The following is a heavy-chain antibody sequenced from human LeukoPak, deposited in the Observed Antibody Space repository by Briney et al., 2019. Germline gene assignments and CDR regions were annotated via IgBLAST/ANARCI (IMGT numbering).Heavy chain of an antibody. CDR3: AREPPKFIAGAGDY. CDR1: WYTFTRHY. CDR2: INPNSGGT. V-gene: IGHV1-2*02. D-gene: IGHD2-15*01. Sequence: APVKGSCQASWYTFTRHYIHLGRQAPGQRGEWMGWINPNSGGTNYAQKFQGRVTMTRDTSISTAYMELSRLRSDDTAVYYCAREPPKFIAGAGDYWGQGTLVTVSS. J-gene: IGHJ4*02.